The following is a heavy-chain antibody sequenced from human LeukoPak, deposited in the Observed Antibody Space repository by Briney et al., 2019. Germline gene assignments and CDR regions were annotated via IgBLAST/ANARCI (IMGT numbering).Heavy chain of an antibody. CDR3: ATRTTLPHYGSGTYYPTDY. CDR2: IYSGGRT. Sequence: GGSLRLSCAASGFTVSNNYMSWVRQAPGKGLEWVSIIYSGGRTFSADSVEGRFTISRDNSKNTLYLQMNSLTAEDTAVYYCATRTTLPHYGSGTYYPTDYWGQGTLVTVSS. J-gene: IGHJ4*02. D-gene: IGHD3-10*01. CDR1: GFTVSNNY. V-gene: IGHV3-53*01.